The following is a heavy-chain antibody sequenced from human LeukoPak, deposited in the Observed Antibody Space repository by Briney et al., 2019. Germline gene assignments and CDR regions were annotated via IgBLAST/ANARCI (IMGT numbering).Heavy chain of an antibody. V-gene: IGHV6-1*01. CDR1: GDSLSHNNVA. Sequence: LQTLSLTCAISGDSLSHNNVAWNWIRQSPSRSLVWLGRTYYRPKFNTDYAVSVKSRIAINSDTSKNQFSLQLNSVTPEDTGVYYCARGSHSSFDYRGQGTLVTVSS. J-gene: IGHJ4*02. D-gene: IGHD3-10*01. CDR3: ARGSHSSFDY. CDR2: TYYRPKFNT.